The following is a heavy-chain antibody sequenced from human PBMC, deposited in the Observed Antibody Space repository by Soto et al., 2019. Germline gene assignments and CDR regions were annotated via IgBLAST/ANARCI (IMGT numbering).Heavy chain of an antibody. V-gene: IGHV1-69*01. J-gene: IGHJ6*02. CDR2: IIPLFGTT. D-gene: IGHD7-27*01. CDR1: GDTFKNCV. Sequence: QVQVVQSGVEVRRPGSSVKVSCKASGDTFKNCVISWVRQAPGQGLEWMGGIIPLFGTTDFAQRFQSRLTITTDESTTTAYMELSRLRSEDTATYYCAAELGFGKLAVVWGQGTTVSVSS. CDR3: AAELGFGKLAVV.